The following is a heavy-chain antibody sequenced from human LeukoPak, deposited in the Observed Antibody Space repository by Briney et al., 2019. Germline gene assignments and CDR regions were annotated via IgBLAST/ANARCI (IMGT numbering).Heavy chain of an antibody. D-gene: IGHD1-26*01. Sequence: VASVKVSCKASGYTFTSYYMHWVRQAPGQGLEWMGISNPSGGSTSYAQKFQGRVTMTRDTSTSTVYMELSSLRSEDTAVYYCARPGLSFSGSYSFDYWGQGTLVTVSS. CDR1: GYTFTSYY. V-gene: IGHV1-46*01. CDR2: SNPSGGST. J-gene: IGHJ4*02. CDR3: ARPGLSFSGSYSFDY.